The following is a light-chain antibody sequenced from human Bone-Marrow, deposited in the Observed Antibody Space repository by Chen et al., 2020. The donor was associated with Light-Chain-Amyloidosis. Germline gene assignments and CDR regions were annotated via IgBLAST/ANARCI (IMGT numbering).Light chain of an antibody. V-gene: IGLV2-14*01. CDR2: EVT. Sequence: QSALTQPASVSGSPGQSITIPCTGTSSYVGGDNHVSWYPQHPDKAPKLMIYEVTNRPSWVPDRFSGSKSDNTASLTISGLQTEDEADYFCSSYTITNTLVFGSGTRVTVL. CDR3: SSYTITNTLV. J-gene: IGLJ1*01. CDR1: SSYVGGDNH.